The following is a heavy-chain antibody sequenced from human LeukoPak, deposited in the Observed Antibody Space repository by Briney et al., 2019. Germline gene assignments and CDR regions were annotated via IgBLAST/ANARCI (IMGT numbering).Heavy chain of an antibody. CDR2: ISSSSSYI. CDR1: GFTFSSYG. J-gene: IGHJ4*02. D-gene: IGHD3-22*01. CDR3: AINYYDSSGYYLDY. Sequence: GGSLRLSCAASGFTFSSYGMTWVRQAPGKGLEWVSSISSSSSYIYYADSVKGRFTISRDNAKNSLYLQMNSLRAEDTAVYYCAINYYDSSGYYLDYWGQGTLVTVSS. V-gene: IGHV3-21*01.